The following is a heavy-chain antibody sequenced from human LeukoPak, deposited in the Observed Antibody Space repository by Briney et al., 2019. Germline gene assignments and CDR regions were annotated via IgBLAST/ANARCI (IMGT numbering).Heavy chain of an antibody. CDR2: INPSGGST. CDR3: ARDQSGYSYGSI. J-gene: IGHJ4*02. CDR1: GYTFTDYY. Sequence: ASVKVSCKASGYTFTDYYFHWVRQAPGQGLEWMGIINPSGGSTSYAQKFQGRVTMTRDTSTSTVYMELRSLRSDDTAVYYCARDQSGYSYGSIWGQGTLVTVSS. D-gene: IGHD5-18*01. V-gene: IGHV1-46*01.